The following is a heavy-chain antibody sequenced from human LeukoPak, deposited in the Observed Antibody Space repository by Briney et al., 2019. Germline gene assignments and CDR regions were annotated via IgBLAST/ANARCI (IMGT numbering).Heavy chain of an antibody. Sequence: PSETLSLTCAVYGGSFSGYYWSWIRQPPGKELEWIGEINHSGSTNYNPSLKSRVTISVDTSKNQFSLKLSSVTAADTAVYYCARDCSSTSCYTDDWGQGTLVTVFS. J-gene: IGHJ4*02. CDR2: INHSGST. CDR1: GGSFSGYY. D-gene: IGHD2-2*02. CDR3: ARDCSSTSCYTDD. V-gene: IGHV4-34*01.